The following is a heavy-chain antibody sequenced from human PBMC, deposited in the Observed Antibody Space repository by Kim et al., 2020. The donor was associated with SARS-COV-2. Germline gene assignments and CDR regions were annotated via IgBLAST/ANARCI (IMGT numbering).Heavy chain of an antibody. V-gene: IGHV3-48*02. CDR1: GFTFSSYS. J-gene: IGHJ4*02. Sequence: GGSLRLSCAASGFTFSSYSMNWVRQAPGKGLEWVSYISSSSSTIYYADSVKGRFTISRDNAKNSLYLQMNSLRDEDTAVYYCARDRRVVVVTDPFDYWGQGTLVTVSS. CDR2: ISSSSSTI. CDR3: ARDRRVVVVTDPFDY. D-gene: IGHD2-21*02.